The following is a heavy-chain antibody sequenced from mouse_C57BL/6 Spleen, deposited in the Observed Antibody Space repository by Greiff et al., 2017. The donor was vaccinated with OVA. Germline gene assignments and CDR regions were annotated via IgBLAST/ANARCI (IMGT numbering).Heavy chain of an antibody. CDR3: ARRHGSSPYYAMDY. D-gene: IGHD1-1*01. CDR2: IYPGSGST. J-gene: IGHJ4*01. CDR1: GYTFTSYW. Sequence: QVQLQQSGAELVKPGASVKMSCKASGYTFTSYWITWVKQRPGQGLEWIGDIYPGSGSTNYNEKFKSKATLTVDTSSSTAYMQLSSLTSEDSAVYYCARRHGSSPYYAMDYWGQGTSVTVSS. V-gene: IGHV1-55*01.